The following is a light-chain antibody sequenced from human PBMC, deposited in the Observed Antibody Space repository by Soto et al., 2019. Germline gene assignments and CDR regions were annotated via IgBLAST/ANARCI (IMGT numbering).Light chain of an antibody. CDR2: DAF. CDR1: QSIGTS. J-gene: IGKJ4*01. CDR3: QQRASWPPFT. V-gene: IGKV3-11*01. Sequence: EIVLTQSPGTLSLSPGERATLSCRASQSIGTSLAWYQHRPGQPPRLLIHDAFNRATGIPARFSGGGSGTDFTLTISSLEPEDFAVYYCQQRASWPPFTFGGGTKVEIK.